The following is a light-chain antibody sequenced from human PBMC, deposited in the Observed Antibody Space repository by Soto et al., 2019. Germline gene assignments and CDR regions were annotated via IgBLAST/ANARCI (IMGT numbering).Light chain of an antibody. CDR1: SSDVGGYNY. CDR2: DVT. V-gene: IGLV2-11*01. Sequence: QSALTQPRSVSGSPGQSVTISCTGTSSDVGGYNYVSWYQQHPGKAPKLMIYDVTERPSGVPDRFSGSKSGNTASLTISRLQAEDEADDYCCSYAGSYTLVVFGGGTKVTVL. CDR3: CSYAGSYTLVV. J-gene: IGLJ2*01.